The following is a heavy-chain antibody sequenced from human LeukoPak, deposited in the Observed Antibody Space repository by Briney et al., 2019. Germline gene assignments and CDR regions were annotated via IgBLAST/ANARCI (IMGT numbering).Heavy chain of an antibody. CDR2: ISYDGSKK. V-gene: IGHV3-30*04. CDR3: ARSRSASTSGWYDYFDY. Sequence: PGRSLRLSCAASGFTFSSSAMQWVRQAPGKGREWVAVISYDGSKKYYADSVKGRFTISRDDSKNTLYLQMNSLRGEDTAVYYCARSRSASTSGWYDYFDYWGRGTLATVSS. D-gene: IGHD6-19*01. CDR1: GFTFSSSA. J-gene: IGHJ4*02.